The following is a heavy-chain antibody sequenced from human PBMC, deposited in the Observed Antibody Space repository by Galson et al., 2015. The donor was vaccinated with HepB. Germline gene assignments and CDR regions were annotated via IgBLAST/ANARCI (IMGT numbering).Heavy chain of an antibody. J-gene: IGHJ4*02. CDR2: IYWGEDK. Sequence: PALVKPTQTLTLTCTCSGFSIRSRGAGVGWIRQPPGQALEWLAVIYWGEDKRYSPSLKTRLSITKDNSRNQVVLRMTNMDSVDTATYYCVHYYDTSGYYYVYFDYWGQGSVVTVSS. V-gene: IGHV2-5*02. CDR3: VHYYDTSGYYYVYFDY. D-gene: IGHD3-22*01. CDR1: GFSIRSRGAG.